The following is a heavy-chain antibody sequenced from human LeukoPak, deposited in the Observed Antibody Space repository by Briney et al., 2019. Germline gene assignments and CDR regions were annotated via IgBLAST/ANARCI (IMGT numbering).Heavy chain of an antibody. V-gene: IGHV4-34*01. CDR1: GGSFSGYY. CDR2: INHSGST. D-gene: IGHD6-13*01. J-gene: IGHJ6*02. Sequence: SETLSLTCAVYGGSFSGYYWSWIRQPPGKGLEWIGEINHSGSTNYNPSLKSRVTISVDTSKNQFSLKLSSVTAADTAVYYCARVPRRPYSSSWYGIRGYYYYYGMDVWGQGTTVTVSS. CDR3: ARVPRRPYSSSWYGIRGYYYYYGMDV.